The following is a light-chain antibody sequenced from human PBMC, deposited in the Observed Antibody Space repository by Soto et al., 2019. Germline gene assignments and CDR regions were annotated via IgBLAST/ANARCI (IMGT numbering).Light chain of an antibody. CDR3: QQYYHWGLS. CDR1: QNVVNN. J-gene: IGKJ4*01. V-gene: IGKV3D-15*01. CDR2: ASS. Sequence: VMTQSPGNLSVSPGERVTLFYRASQNVVNNIAWYQVKPAQPPRLLIYASSTRATGIPATFSGSGSETQFSLTISSLQSEDSAVYYCQQYYHWGLSFGGGTKV.